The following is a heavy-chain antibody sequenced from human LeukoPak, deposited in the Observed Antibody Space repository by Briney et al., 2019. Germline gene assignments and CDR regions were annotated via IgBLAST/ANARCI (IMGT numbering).Heavy chain of an antibody. Sequence: PSGTLSLTCTVSGGSLTSGGYYWSWIRQHPGKGLEWIGNIYYSGSTYYSPSLKSRVTMSLDTSKTHFSLKLTSVTAADTAVYYCARGVGLRFDYWGQGTLVTVSS. CDR3: ARGVGLRFDY. CDR2: IYYSGST. CDR1: GGSLTSGGYY. J-gene: IGHJ4*02. D-gene: IGHD3-16*01. V-gene: IGHV4-31*03.